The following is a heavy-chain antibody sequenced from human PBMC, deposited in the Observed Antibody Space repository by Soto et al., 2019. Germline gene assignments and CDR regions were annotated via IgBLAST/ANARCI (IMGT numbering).Heavy chain of an antibody. D-gene: IGHD4-17*01. Sequence: QVQLVQSGAEEKKPGASVKVSCKASGYIFTSYAIHWVRQAPGQRLEWMGWINAGNGDTKYSQKFQGRVTITRDTSASTAYMELSSVRSEDTAVYYCARSLGGDYGVGAFDIWGQGTMVTVSS. J-gene: IGHJ3*02. V-gene: IGHV1-3*05. CDR2: INAGNGDT. CDR3: ARSLGGDYGVGAFDI. CDR1: GYIFTSYA.